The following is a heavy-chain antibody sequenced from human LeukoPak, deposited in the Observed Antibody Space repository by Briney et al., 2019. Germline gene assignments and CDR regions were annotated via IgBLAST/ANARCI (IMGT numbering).Heavy chain of an antibody. CDR2: VSRSGGST. Sequence: SGGSLRLSCAASGFTFSSYGMHWVRQAPGKGLEWVSAVSRSGGSTYYADSVKGRFTVSRDNSKDTVYLQVNSLRAEDTAVYYCAREKSLWPDNSFDCWGQGTLVTVSS. J-gene: IGHJ4*02. CDR1: GFTFSSYG. V-gene: IGHV3-23*01. CDR3: AREKSLWPDNSFDC. D-gene: IGHD2-21*01.